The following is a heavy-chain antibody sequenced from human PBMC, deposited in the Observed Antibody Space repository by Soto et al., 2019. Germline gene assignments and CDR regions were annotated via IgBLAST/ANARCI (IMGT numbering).Heavy chain of an antibody. J-gene: IGHJ4*02. V-gene: IGHV1-18*01. D-gene: IGHD3-16*02. Sequence: GASVKVACKASGYTFTSYGISWVRQAPGQGLEWMGWISAYNGNTNYAQKLQGRVTMTTDTSTDTAYMELSSLRSEDTAVYYCATVPYDYVWGSYRYNFDYWGQGTLVTVSS. CDR2: ISAYNGNT. CDR3: ATVPYDYVWGSYRYNFDY. CDR1: GYTFTSYG.